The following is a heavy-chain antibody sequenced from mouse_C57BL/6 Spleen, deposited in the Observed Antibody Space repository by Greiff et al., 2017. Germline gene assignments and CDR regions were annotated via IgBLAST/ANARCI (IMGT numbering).Heavy chain of an antibody. Sequence: VQLQQSDAELVKPGASVKISCKVSGYTFTDHTIHWMKQRPVQGLEWIGYIYPRDGSTKYNEKVKGRATLTADKSYSTAYMQLNSLTSEDSAVYFCARAGRYGSSYVTWYFGVWGTGTTVTVSS. CDR2: IYPRDGST. CDR1: GYTFTDHT. D-gene: IGHD1-1*01. V-gene: IGHV1-78*01. CDR3: ARAGRYGSSYVTWYFGV. J-gene: IGHJ1*03.